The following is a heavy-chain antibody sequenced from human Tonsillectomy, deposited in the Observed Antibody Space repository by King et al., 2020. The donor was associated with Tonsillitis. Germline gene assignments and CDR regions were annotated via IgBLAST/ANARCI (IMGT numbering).Heavy chain of an antibody. CDR3: ARDDSGWYKFDY. Sequence: VQLQESGPGLVKPSETLSLTCTVSGGSISSYYWSWIRQPPGKGLEWIGYIYYSGSTNYNPSLKSRVTISVDTSKNQFSLKLSSVTAADTAVYYCARDDSGWYKFDYWGQGTLVTVSS. V-gene: IGHV4-59*01. J-gene: IGHJ4*02. CDR1: GGSISSYY. D-gene: IGHD6-19*01. CDR2: IYYSGST.